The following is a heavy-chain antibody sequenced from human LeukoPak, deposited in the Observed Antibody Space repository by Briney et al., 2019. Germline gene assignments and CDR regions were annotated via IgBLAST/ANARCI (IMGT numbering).Heavy chain of an antibody. J-gene: IGHJ3*02. V-gene: IGHV4-59*01. Sequence: SETLSLTCTVSGGSISSYYWSWIRQPPGKGLEWIGYIYYSGSTNYNPSLKSRVTISVDTSKNQFSLKLSSVTAADTAVYYCARAELLWFGESHDAFDIWGQGTMVTVSS. CDR1: GGSISSYY. CDR3: ARAELLWFGESHDAFDI. D-gene: IGHD3-10*01. CDR2: IYYSGST.